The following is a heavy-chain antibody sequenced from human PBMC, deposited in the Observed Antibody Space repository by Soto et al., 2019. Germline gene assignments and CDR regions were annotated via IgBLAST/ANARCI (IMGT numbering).Heavy chain of an antibody. CDR3: ARAVRGASSSYYGMDV. CDR1: GFTFSSYV. D-gene: IGHD1-26*01. V-gene: IGHV3-30-3*01. Sequence: PGGSLRLSCAASGFTFSSYVMHWVRQAPGKGLEWVAVISYDGSNIYYADSVKGRFTISRDNSKNTLYLQMSSLRAEDTAVYYCARAVRGASSSYYGMDVWGQGTTVTVSS. J-gene: IGHJ6*02. CDR2: ISYDGSNI.